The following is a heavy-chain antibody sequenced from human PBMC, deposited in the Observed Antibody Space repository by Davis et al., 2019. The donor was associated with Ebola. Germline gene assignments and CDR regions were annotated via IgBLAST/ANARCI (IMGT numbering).Heavy chain of an antibody. Sequence: GESLKISCAASGFTVSSNYMSWVRQAPGKGLEWVSVIYGGGSTYYADSVKGRFTISRDNAKNSLYLQMNTLRAEDTAVYYCAKDWELGSFDYWGQGTLVTVSS. CDR2: IYGGGST. V-gene: IGHV3-53*01. J-gene: IGHJ4*02. CDR3: AKDWELGSFDY. CDR1: GFTVSSNY. D-gene: IGHD1-26*01.